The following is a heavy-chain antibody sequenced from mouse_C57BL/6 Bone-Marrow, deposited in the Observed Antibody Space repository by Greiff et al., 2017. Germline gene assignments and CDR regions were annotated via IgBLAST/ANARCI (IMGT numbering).Heavy chain of an antibody. V-gene: IGHV1-81*01. CDR3: ARNLPGIAMDY. CDR1: GYTFTSYG. J-gene: IGHJ4*01. CDR2: IYPRSGNT. Sequence: VQLQQSGAELVKPGASVKLSCKASGYTFTSYGISWVKQRTGQGLEWIGEIYPRSGNTYYNEKFKGKATLTADKSSSTAYMELRSLTSEDSAVYFCARNLPGIAMDYWGQGTSVTVSS. D-gene: IGHD4-1*01.